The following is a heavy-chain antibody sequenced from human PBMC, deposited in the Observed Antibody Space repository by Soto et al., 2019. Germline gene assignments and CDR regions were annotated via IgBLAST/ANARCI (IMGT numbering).Heavy chain of an antibody. J-gene: IGHJ4*02. CDR3: ARDRAVTTWYFDY. Sequence: QVQLVESGGGVVQPGRSLRLSCAASGFTFSSYAMHWVRQAPGKGLEWVAVISYDGSNKYYADSVKGRFTISRDNSKNTLYLQMNSLRAEDTAVYYCARDRAVTTWYFDYWGQGTLVTVSS. CDR1: GFTFSSYA. CDR2: ISYDGSNK. V-gene: IGHV3-30-3*01. D-gene: IGHD4-17*01.